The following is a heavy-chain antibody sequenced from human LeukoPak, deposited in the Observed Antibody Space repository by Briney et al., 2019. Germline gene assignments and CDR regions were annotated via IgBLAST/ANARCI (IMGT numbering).Heavy chain of an antibody. J-gene: IGHJ6*03. CDR1: GFTFSSYA. Sequence: GGSLRLSCAASGFTFSSYAMSWVRQAPGKGLEWVSAISGSGGSTYYADSVKGRFTISRDNSKNTLYLQMNSLRAEDTAVYYCAKDSDITGTTASLYYYYMDVWGKGTTVTVSS. CDR3: AKDSDITGTTASLYYYYMDV. D-gene: IGHD1-20*01. CDR2: ISGSGGST. V-gene: IGHV3-23*01.